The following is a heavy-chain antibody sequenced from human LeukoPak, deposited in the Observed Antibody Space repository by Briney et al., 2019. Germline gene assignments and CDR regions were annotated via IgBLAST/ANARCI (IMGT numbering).Heavy chain of an antibody. CDR1: RFTFSSSW. V-gene: IGHV3-7*05. CDR2: IKQDGNEK. D-gene: IGHD5-12*01. Sequence: GGSLRLSCAASRFTFSSSWMTWVRQAPGKGLEWVANIKQDGNEKYYVGSVKGRFTISRDNTKNSLYLQMNSLRAEDTAVYYCAREGGYGGVFDYWGQGTLVTVSS. J-gene: IGHJ4*02. CDR3: AREGGYGGVFDY.